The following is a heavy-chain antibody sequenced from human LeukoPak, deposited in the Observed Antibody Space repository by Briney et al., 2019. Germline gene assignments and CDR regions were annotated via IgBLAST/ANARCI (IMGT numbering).Heavy chain of an antibody. CDR3: ARAVGCSGGSCYSYYPGHHFDY. V-gene: IGHV4-59*08. CDR1: GGSISSYY. CDR2: IYYSGST. Sequence: SETLSLTCTVSGGSISSYYWSWIRQPPGKGLEWIGYIYYSGSTNYNPSLKSRVTISVDTSKNQFSLKLSSVTAADTAVYYCARAVGCSGGSCYSYYPGHHFDYWGQGTLVTVSS. J-gene: IGHJ4*02. D-gene: IGHD2-15*01.